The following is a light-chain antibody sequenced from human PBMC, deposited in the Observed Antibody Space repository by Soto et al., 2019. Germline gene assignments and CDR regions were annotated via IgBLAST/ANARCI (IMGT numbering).Light chain of an antibody. CDR1: SGDIGSYNR. CDR2: EVT. V-gene: IGLV2-14*01. CDR3: SSYTNINTRACV. Sequence: LTQPASVSGSPGQSITISCTGTSGDIGSYNRVSWYQQHPGKAPKLIIYEVTDRPSGVSNRFSGSKSGNTASLTISGLQAEDEAEYYCSSYTNINTRACVFGTGTKVTV. J-gene: IGLJ1*01.